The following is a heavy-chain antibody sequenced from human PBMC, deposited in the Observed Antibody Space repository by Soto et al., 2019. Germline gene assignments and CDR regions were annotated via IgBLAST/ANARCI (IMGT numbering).Heavy chain of an antibody. J-gene: IGHJ3*01. CDR2: TYYRSKWYY. CDR3: ARDHNSNGWINAFDV. Sequence: PSQTLSLTCAISGDSVSGNSAAWNWFRQSPSRGLEWLGRTYYRSKWYYDYAVSVKSRITINPDTSKNQFSLQLDSVTPEDTAVYWCARDHNSNGWINAFDVWGQGTMVTVSS. D-gene: IGHD6-19*01. CDR1: GDSVSGNSAA. V-gene: IGHV6-1*01.